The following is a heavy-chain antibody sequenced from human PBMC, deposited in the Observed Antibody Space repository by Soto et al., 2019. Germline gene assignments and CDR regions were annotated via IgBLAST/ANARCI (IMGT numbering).Heavy chain of an antibody. CDR3: AREGYCSSGSCALYAHDYFGMYV. CDR1: GYTFSRYG. Sequence: QVQLVQSGAEVKKSGASVKVSCKASGYTFSRYGISWVRQAPGQGLEWMGWINTYNTNTKYAQKFEGRVTMTTGTSKSTAYMELRSLTSDDTAVYYCAREGYCSSGSCALYAHDYFGMYVWGQGTTVAGSS. CDR2: INTYNTNT. J-gene: IGHJ6*02. V-gene: IGHV1-18*01. D-gene: IGHD2-15*01.